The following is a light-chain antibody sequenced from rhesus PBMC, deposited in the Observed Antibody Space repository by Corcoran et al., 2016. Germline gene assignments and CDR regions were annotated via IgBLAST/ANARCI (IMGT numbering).Light chain of an antibody. V-gene: IGKV1S12*01. Sequence: DIQITQSPSSLSASVGDRVTISCRASQNIYSNLSWYQQKPGKAPKLLIYAASSLQTGIPSRFSGSGSGTVFTLTISSLTPEDSAAYYCQHYYDNPLTFGGGTKVGLK. CDR2: AAS. CDR1: QNIYSN. CDR3: QHYYDNPLT. J-gene: IGKJ4*01.